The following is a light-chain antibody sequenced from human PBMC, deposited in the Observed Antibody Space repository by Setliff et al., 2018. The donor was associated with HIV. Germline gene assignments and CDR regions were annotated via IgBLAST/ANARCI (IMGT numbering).Light chain of an antibody. CDR2: DVS. V-gene: IGLV2-14*03. CDR1: SSDVGGYNY. CDR3: SSYTSSSTLV. J-gene: IGLJ1*01. Sequence: QSALTQPASVSGSPGQSITISCTGTSSDVGGYNYVSWYQQHPGTAPKLMIYDVSNRPSGVSNRFSGSKSGNTASLTISGLQADDEADYYCSSYTSSSTLVFGTGTKVTVL.